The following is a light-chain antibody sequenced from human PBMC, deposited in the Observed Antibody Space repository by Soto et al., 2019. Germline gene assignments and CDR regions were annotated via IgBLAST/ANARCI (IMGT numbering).Light chain of an antibody. V-gene: IGKV3-11*01. CDR2: DAS. CDR1: QSVSSY. Sequence: EIVLTQSPATLSLSPGERTTLSCRASQSVSSYLAWYQQKPGQAPRLLIYDASNRATGIPARFSGRGSGTDFTFTISSLEPEDFAVYYCQQRSNWWTFGQGTKVEIK. J-gene: IGKJ1*01. CDR3: QQRSNWWT.